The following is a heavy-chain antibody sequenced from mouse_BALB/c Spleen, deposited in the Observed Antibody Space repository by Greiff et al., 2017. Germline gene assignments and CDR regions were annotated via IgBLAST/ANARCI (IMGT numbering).Heavy chain of an antibody. CDR3: ARRAPYYGNYDSAMDY. V-gene: IGHV14-3*02. CDR2: IDPANGNT. J-gene: IGHJ4*01. CDR1: GFNIKDTY. D-gene: IGHD2-10*01. Sequence: VQLQQSGAELVKPGASVKLSCTASGFNIKDTYIHWMKQRPEQGLEWIGRIDPANGNTKYDPKFQGKATITADTSSNTAYLQLSSLTSEDTAVYYCARRAPYYGNYDSAMDYWGQGTSVTVSS.